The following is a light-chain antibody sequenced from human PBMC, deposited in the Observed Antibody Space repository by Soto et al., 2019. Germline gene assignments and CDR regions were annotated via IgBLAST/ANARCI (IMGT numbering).Light chain of an antibody. CDR3: QQRSNWPLT. V-gene: IGKV3-11*01. CDR2: DAS. J-gene: IGKJ4*01. Sequence: EIVLTQSPVILSLSPGERATLSCRANQTVTSYLAWYQQKPGQAPRLLIYDASNGATGIPARFSGRGSGTVFTLIISSLEPEDFAFYYCQQRSNWPLTFGGGTKVEIK. CDR1: QTVTSY.